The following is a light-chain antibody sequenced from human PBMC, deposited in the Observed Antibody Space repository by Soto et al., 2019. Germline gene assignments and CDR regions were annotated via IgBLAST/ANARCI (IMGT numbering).Light chain of an antibody. Sequence: DIQMTQSPSSLSASVGDRVTITCGASQSISRFLNWYQQKQGKAPNXLIYAASSLQSGVPSRFSVNESGTDGTINLSSLQPEDGETYEGQQRYNTPPTFGQGTKVDIK. CDR2: AAS. V-gene: IGKV1-39*01. CDR3: QQRYNTPPT. J-gene: IGKJ1*01. CDR1: QSISRF.